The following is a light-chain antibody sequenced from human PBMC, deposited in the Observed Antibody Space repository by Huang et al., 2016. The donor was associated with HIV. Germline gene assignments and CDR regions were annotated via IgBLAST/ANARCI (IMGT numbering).Light chain of an antibody. V-gene: IGKV1-39*01. CDR1: QSISSY. J-gene: IGKJ3*01. CDR3: QQSYSTPRST. CDR2: AAS. Sequence: DIQMTQSPSSLSASVGDRVTITCRSSQSISSYLNWYQQKPGKDPKLLIYAASSLQSGVPSRCIGSGSGTDFTLTISSLQPEDVATYYCQQSYSTPRSTFGPGTKVDIK.